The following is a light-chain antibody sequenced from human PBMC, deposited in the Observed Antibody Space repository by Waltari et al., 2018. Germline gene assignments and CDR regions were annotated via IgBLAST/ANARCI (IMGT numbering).Light chain of an antibody. V-gene: IGKV1-5*01. CDR3: QHYSGFSSRT. J-gene: IGKJ1*01. Sequence: DIQMTQSPSTLSPSVGDTVTITCRASQSIRYYLAWYQQKPGKAPKLLIYDASTLKNGVPSRFSGSVSGTEFTLTISSLQPDDFATYYCQHYSGFSSRTFGQGTKVDIK. CDR1: QSIRYY. CDR2: DAS.